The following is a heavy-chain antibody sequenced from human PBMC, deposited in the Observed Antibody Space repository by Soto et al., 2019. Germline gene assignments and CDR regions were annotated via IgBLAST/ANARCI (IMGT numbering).Heavy chain of an antibody. CDR1: GGSISSYY. J-gene: IGHJ4*02. CDR2: IYYSGST. Sequence: SETLSLTCTVSGGSISSYYWSWIRQPPGKGLEWIGYIYYSGSTNYNPSLKSRVTISVDTSKNQFSLKLSSVTAADTAVYYCARSPSGSSGWQYYFDYWGQGTLVTVSS. D-gene: IGHD6-19*01. V-gene: IGHV4-59*01. CDR3: ARSPSGSSGWQYYFDY.